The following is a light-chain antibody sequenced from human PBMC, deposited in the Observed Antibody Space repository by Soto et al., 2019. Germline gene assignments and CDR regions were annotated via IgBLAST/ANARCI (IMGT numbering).Light chain of an antibody. CDR2: DAS. J-gene: IGKJ1*01. CDR1: QSISSW. CDR3: QQDNSRT. V-gene: IGKV1-5*01. Sequence: DIQMTQSPSTLSASVGDRVTSTCRARQSISSWLAWYQQKPGKAPQVLIYDASSLESVVASRFRGSGSGPEFSLTGSSLQTDVFATYYCQQDNSRTFGQGAE.